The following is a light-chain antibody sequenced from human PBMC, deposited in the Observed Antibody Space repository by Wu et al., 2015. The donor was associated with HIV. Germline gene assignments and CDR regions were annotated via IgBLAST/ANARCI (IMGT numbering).Light chain of an antibody. CDR3: QQYGGSPPVT. V-gene: IGKV3-20*01. Sequence: GERATLSCRASQSVRYNYLAWYQQRLGQAPRLLISAASNRAAGIPDRFNGSGSGTDFILTINRLEPEDSAVYFCQQYGGSPPVTFGRGTRLEIK. CDR2: AAS. J-gene: IGKJ5*01. CDR1: QSVRYNY.